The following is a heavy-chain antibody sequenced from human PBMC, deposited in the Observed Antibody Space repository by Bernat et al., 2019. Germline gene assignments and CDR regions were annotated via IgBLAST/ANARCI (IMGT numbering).Heavy chain of an antibody. CDR1: GGTFSSYT. CDR3: ASPALGPPLDAFDI. CDR2: IIPILGIA. J-gene: IGHJ3*02. V-gene: IGHV1-69*02. Sequence: QVQLVQSGAEVKKPGFSVKVSCKASGGTFSSYTISWVRQAPGQGLEWMGRIIPILGIANYAQKFQGRVTITAVKSTSTAYMELSSLRSEDTAVYYCASPALGPPLDAFDIWGQGTMVTVSS. D-gene: IGHD7-27*01.